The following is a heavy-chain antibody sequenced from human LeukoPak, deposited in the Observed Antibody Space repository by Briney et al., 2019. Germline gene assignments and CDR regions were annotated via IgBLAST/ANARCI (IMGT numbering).Heavy chain of an antibody. CDR2: MNPNSGNT. CDR3: ARGEAAGSYYYYGMDV. J-gene: IGHJ6*02. CDR1: GYTFTSYD. D-gene: IGHD6-13*01. V-gene: IGHV1-8*01. Sequence: ASVKVSCKASGYTFTSYDINWVRQATGQWLEWMGRMNPNSGNTGYAQKFQGRVTMTRNTSISTAYMELSSLRSEDTAVYYCARGEAAGSYYYYGMDVWGQGTTVTVSS.